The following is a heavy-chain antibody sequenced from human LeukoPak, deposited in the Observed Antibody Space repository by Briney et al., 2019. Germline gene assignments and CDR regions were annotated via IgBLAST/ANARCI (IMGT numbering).Heavy chain of an antibody. CDR2: ISSSGSAM. J-gene: IGHJ4*02. V-gene: IGHV3-11*01. D-gene: IGHD3-22*01. CDR1: GFSFSDHY. CDR3: ARDRRQSYYDSSGFDN. Sequence: PGGSLRLSCAASGFSFSDHYMNWVRQAPGKGLEWVSYISSSGSAMYYADSVKGRFTISRDNARTSLYLQMNSLRADDTAVYYCARDRRQSYYDSSGFDNWGQGTLVTVSS.